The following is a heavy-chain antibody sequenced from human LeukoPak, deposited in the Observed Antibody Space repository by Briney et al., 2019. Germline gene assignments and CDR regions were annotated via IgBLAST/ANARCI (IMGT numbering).Heavy chain of an antibody. Sequence: PGRSLRLSCAASGFTFSSYSMNWVRQAPGKGLEWVSSISSSSSYIYYADSVKGRFTISRDNAKNSLYLQMNSLRAEDTAVYYCARDKSPPITLRTVVHGPIDYWGQGTLVTVSS. CDR1: GFTFSSYS. CDR2: ISSSSSYI. J-gene: IGHJ4*02. V-gene: IGHV3-21*01. CDR3: ARDKSPPITLRTVVHGPIDY. D-gene: IGHD4-17*01.